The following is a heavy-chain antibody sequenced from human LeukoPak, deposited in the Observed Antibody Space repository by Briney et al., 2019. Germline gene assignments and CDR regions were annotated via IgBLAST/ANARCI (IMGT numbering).Heavy chain of an antibody. Sequence: GGSLRLSRAASGFSFSTSSMNWVRQAPGKGLEWVSSISSSSSYIYYADSVKGRFTISRDNAKNSLYLQMNSLRAEDTAVYYCARVRKDIQSMVRGQNYYYYYMDVWGKGTTVTISS. D-gene: IGHD3-10*01. V-gene: IGHV3-21*01. J-gene: IGHJ6*03. CDR1: GFSFSTSS. CDR2: ISSSSSYI. CDR3: ARVRKDIQSMVRGQNYYYYYMDV.